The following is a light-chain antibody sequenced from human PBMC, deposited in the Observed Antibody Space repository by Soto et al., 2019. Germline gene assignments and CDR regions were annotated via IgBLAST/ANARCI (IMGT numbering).Light chain of an antibody. J-gene: IGKJ4*01. V-gene: IGKV4-1*01. CDR3: QQYFAVPLT. CDR2: WSS. Sequence: DIVMTQSPDSLLMPLGERATINCKSSQIVFSYSNNKNYLAWYQQKPGQSPKLLIYWSSARESGVPDRFSGSGSGTDFTLTIISLQAEDVAVYYCQQYFAVPLTFGGGTKVEIK. CDR1: QIVFSYSNNKNY.